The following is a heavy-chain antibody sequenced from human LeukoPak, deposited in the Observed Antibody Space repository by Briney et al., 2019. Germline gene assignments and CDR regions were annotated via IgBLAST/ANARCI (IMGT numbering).Heavy chain of an antibody. CDR1: GFTFGSHA. CDR3: ANGGWEDSSGQFDY. D-gene: IGHD3-22*01. Sequence: GGSLRLSCAASGFTFGSHAMSWVRQAPGKGLEWVSSISGGGGNTCYADSVKGRFTISRDNSKNTLYLQMKSLRAEDTAVYYCANGGWEDSSGQFDYWGQGTLVTVSS. CDR2: ISGGGGNT. J-gene: IGHJ4*02. V-gene: IGHV3-23*01.